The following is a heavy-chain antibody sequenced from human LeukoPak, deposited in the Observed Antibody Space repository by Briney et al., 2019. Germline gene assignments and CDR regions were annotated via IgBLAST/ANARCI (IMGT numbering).Heavy chain of an antibody. Sequence: GASLQISCKGSGYRFTSYWIGWVRQMPGKGLEWMGIIYPGDSDTRYSPSFQGQVTISADKSISTAYLQWSSLKASDTAMYYCARALYDSSGYPLPLGYWGQGTLVTVSS. CDR1: GYRFTSYW. CDR2: IYPGDSDT. CDR3: ARALYDSSGYPLPLGY. J-gene: IGHJ4*02. D-gene: IGHD3-22*01. V-gene: IGHV5-51*01.